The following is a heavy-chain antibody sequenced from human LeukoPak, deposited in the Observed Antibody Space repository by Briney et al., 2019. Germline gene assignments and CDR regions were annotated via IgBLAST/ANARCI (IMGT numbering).Heavy chain of an antibody. J-gene: IGHJ4*02. D-gene: IGHD3-10*01. CDR2: ISRSGGST. Sequence: PGGSLRLSCAASGFTFSYYAMTWVRQAPGKGLEWVSGISRSGGSTWYADSVMGRFTISRDNSKNTLYLQMNSLRAEDTAIYYCATWTSGSFDYWGQGTLVTVSS. V-gene: IGHV3-23*01. CDR3: ATWTSGSFDY. CDR1: GFTFSYYA.